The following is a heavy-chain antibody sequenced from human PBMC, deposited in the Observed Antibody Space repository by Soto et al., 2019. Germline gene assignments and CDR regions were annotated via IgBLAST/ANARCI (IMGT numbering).Heavy chain of an antibody. CDR2: IYYSGTT. Sequence: SETLSLTCTVSGGSFSPNYWAWLRQPPGKELERVGYIYYSGTTSYNPSLKSRVTLSLVTSKSQFSLRLSSVTASVTAVYYCARLGAYYQSLDPWGQGTLVTVSS. J-gene: IGHJ5*02. D-gene: IGHD2-21*01. CDR1: GGSFSPNY. CDR3: ARLGAYYQSLDP. V-gene: IGHV4-59*08.